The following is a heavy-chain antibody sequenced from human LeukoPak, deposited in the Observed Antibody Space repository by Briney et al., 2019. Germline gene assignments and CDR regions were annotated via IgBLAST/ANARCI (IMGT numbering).Heavy chain of an antibody. CDR1: GFTFSNYA. CDR3: AKDRLSAKYYYYGMDV. D-gene: IGHD5-18*01. J-gene: IGHJ6*02. Sequence: PGGSLRLSCAASGFTFSNYAMSWVRQAPGKGLEWVSAISDSGGSTYYADSVKGRFTISRDNSKNTLYLQMNSLRAEDTAVYYCAKDRLSAKYYYYGMDVWGQGTTVTVSS. V-gene: IGHV3-23*01. CDR2: ISDSGGST.